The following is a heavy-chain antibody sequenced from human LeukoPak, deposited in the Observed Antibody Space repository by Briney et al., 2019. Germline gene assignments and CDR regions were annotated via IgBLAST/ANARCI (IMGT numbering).Heavy chain of an antibody. D-gene: IGHD5-18*01. V-gene: IGHV4-39*07. CDR1: GGSISSGDYY. Sequence: SETLSLTCTVSGGSISSGDYYWSWIRQPPGKGLEWIGEINHSGSTNYNPSLKSRVTISVDTSKNQFSLKLSSVTAADTAVYYCARGWAPGYSYGYQAGYYYGMDVWGQGTTVTVSS. J-gene: IGHJ6*02. CDR3: ARGWAPGYSYGYQAGYYYGMDV. CDR2: INHSGST.